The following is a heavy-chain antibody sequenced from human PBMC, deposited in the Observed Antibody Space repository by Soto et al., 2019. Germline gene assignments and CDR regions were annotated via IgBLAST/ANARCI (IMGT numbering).Heavy chain of an antibody. D-gene: IGHD3-16*01. CDR1: GGTFSSYS. V-gene: IGHV1-69*01. CDR3: ARDWGRQSGGIDY. CDR2: IIPIFGTA. J-gene: IGHJ4*02. Sequence: QVQLVQSGAEVKKPGSSVKVSCKASGGTFSSYSINWVRQAPGQGLEWMGEIIPIFGTANYAQKFQGRVNNTADESTDQASMELSRLETGEPGGYYRARDWGRQSGGIDYWGQGTLVTVSS.